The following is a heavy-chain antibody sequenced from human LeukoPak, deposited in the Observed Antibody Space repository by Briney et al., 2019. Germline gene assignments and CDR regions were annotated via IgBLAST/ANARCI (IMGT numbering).Heavy chain of an antibody. CDR3: ARIGCSSTSCFGNSVDP. CDR1: GYTFTNYG. D-gene: IGHD2-2*01. V-gene: IGHV1-18*01. Sequence: ASVKVSCKASGYTFTNYGLNWVRQAPGRGLEWMGWISAYNGNTHYAQNFQGRVTMTTDTSTSTAYMELRSLTSDDTAVYYCARIGCSSTSCFGNSVDPWGQGTLATVSS. CDR2: ISAYNGNT. J-gene: IGHJ5*02.